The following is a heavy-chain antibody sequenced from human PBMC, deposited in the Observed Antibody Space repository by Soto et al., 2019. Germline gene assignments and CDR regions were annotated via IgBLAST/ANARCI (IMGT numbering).Heavy chain of an antibody. J-gene: IGHJ4*02. CDR2: INHSGST. Sequence: QVQLQQWGAGLLKPSETLSLTCAVYGGSFSHYYWSWIRQPPGKGLEWIGEINHSGSTNYNPSLKSRVTQAVDPSKNQFSLKLSSLTAADTAVYYCARSEISGWYFDYWGQGTLVTVSS. CDR1: GGSFSHYY. CDR3: ARSEISGWYFDY. V-gene: IGHV4-34*01. D-gene: IGHD6-19*01.